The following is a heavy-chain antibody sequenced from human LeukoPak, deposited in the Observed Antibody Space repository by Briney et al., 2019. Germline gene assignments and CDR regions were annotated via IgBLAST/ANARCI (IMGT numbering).Heavy chain of an antibody. V-gene: IGHV3-7*03. D-gene: IGHD1-7*01. J-gene: IGHJ4*02. Sequence: GGSLRLSCAASGFTFSSYAMSWVRQAPGKGLEWVANIKQDGSEKYYVDSVKGRFTIPRDNAKNSLYLQMNSLRAEDTAVYYCARDLWNYLIDYWGQGTLVTVSS. CDR1: GFTFSSYA. CDR2: IKQDGSEK. CDR3: ARDLWNYLIDY.